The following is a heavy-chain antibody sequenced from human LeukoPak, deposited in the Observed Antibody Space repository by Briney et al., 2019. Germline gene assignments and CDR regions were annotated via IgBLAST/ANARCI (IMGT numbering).Heavy chain of an antibody. D-gene: IGHD2-21*02. CDR2: IYTSATTI. Sequence: PGESLRLSRAASGFTFGDYEMDWVRQAPGKGLEWVSYIYTSATTIYYEDSVKGRFTISRDNAKNSLYLQMTNLRAEDTAVYYCVRDKRFRGGGDRAIDYWGQGTLVTVSS. V-gene: IGHV3-48*03. CDR3: VRDKRFRGGGDRAIDY. J-gene: IGHJ4*02. CDR1: GFTFGDYE.